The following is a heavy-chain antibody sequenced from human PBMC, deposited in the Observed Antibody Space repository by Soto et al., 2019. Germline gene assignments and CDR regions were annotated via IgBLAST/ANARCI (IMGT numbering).Heavy chain of an antibody. CDR2: ISTYNGDT. Sequence: QIQLVQSGGEVKKPGASVKVSCRASGYTFTNHGITWVRQAPGQGLELMGWISTYNGDTKYEQKFQDRVTLTADTSTTTAYMELRSLRSEDTAVYFCARGDFTFAFWGQGTQVTVSS. CDR3: ARGDFTFAF. J-gene: IGHJ4*02. D-gene: IGHD2-21*02. CDR1: GYTFTNHG. V-gene: IGHV1-18*01.